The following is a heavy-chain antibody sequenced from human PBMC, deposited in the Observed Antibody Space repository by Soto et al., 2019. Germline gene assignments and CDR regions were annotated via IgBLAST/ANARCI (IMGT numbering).Heavy chain of an antibody. CDR1: GASITTSSYF. D-gene: IGHD3-22*01. V-gene: IGHV4-39*01. Sequence: PSETLSLTCGVSGASITTSSYFWAWIRQPPGKPLEWIGSLSFSGSTYYNPSLKSRVAISVDTSKNEFSLNLSSVAAADTVVYFCARSTLFYDNYFDSWGLGTLVTVSS. CDR2: LSFSGST. CDR3: ARSTLFYDNYFDS. J-gene: IGHJ4*02.